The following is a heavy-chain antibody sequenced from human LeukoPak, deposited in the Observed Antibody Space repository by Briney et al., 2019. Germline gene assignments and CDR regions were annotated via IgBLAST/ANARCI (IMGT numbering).Heavy chain of an antibody. J-gene: IGHJ4*02. D-gene: IGHD1-26*01. Sequence: GRPLRLSCAASGFTFSSYDMHCVRQSPGKGLEWVATIRADGSSKYYSDSVNGRFTISRDNSRNTMSLQMNSLTAEDTAVFFCARDPVGSRGNYFDFWGQGALVTVSS. CDR2: IRADGSSK. CDR1: GFTFSSYD. CDR3: ARDPVGSRGNYFDF. V-gene: IGHV3-33*01.